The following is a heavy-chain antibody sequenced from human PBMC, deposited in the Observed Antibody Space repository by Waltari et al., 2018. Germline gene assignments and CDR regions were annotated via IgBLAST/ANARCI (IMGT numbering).Heavy chain of an antibody. CDR2: IYTSGST. CDR3: ARAWKWERPPNDAFDI. V-gene: IGHV4-4*07. J-gene: IGHJ3*02. CDR1: GGSISNYY. Sequence: VQLQESGPGLVKPSETLSLTCTVSGGSISNYYWSWIRQPAGKGLEWIGRIYTSGSTNYNPSLKIRVTMSIDTSKNQFSLKLSSVTAADTAVYYCARAWKWERPPNDAFDIWGQGTMVTVSS. D-gene: IGHD1-26*01.